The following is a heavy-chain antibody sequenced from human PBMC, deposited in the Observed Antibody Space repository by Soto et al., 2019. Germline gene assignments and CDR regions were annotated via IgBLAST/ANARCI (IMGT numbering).Heavy chain of an antibody. J-gene: IGHJ5*02. CDR1: GFTFSGSA. Sequence: GGSLRLSCEASGFTFSGSAMHWVRQASGKGLEWVGRIRSKANSYATAYAASVKGRFSISRDESKNTAYLQMNSLKTEDTAVYYCARGWGYRNWFDPWGQGTLVTVSS. D-gene: IGHD3-16*02. CDR2: IRSKANSYAT. CDR3: ARGWGYRNWFDP. V-gene: IGHV3-73*01.